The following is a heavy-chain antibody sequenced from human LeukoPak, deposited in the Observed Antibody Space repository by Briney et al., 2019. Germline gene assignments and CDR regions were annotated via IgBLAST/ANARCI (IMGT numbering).Heavy chain of an antibody. CDR1: GGSVSTYF. D-gene: IGHD1-26*01. J-gene: IGHJ6*04. Sequence: SETLSLTCSVSGGSVSTYFWTWIRQPAGKGLEWIGVIYTSGSTDYNPSLKSRVVMSVDKSKNQFSLRLSSVTAADTAIYYCARCPHDSRSDYDVYSYMDVWGKGTTVTVSS. CDR3: ARCPHDSRSDYDVYSYMDV. CDR2: IYTSGST. V-gene: IGHV4-4*07.